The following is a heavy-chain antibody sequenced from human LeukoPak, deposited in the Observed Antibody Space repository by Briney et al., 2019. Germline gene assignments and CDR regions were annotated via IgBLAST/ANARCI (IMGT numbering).Heavy chain of an antibody. J-gene: IGHJ5*01. Sequence: PGGSLRLSCAASGFTPRSYWMSGVRQAPGRGGEGVANIKQEGSEKYYVDSVKGRFTLSRDNAQNPLYLQIKMLRAEDSAVVCCARVYYDFWSGYYSLDSWGQGALVTVSS. CDR2: IKQEGSEK. CDR1: GFTPRSYW. CDR3: ARVYYDFWSGYYSLDS. V-gene: IGHV3-7*04. D-gene: IGHD3-3*01.